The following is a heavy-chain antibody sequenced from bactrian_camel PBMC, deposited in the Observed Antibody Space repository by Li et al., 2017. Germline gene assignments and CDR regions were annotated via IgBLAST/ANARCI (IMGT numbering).Heavy chain of an antibody. CDR2: IYTGAGST. J-gene: IGHJ4*01. CDR3: AAEGGRCPAPPFNY. V-gene: IGHV3S1*01. D-gene: IGHD5*01. Sequence: QVQLVESGGGSVQAGGSLRLSCGTSGDTFSGRCVAWFRQAPGKEREGVASIYTGAGSTFYTDAVKGRFTISRDKDKNTLYLQMTKLRTEDTAVYYCAAEGGRCPAPPFNYWGQGTQVTVS. CDR1: GDTFSGRC.